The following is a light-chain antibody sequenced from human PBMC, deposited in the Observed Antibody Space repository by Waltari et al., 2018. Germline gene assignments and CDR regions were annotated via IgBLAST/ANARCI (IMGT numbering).Light chain of an antibody. J-gene: IGLJ2*01. V-gene: IGLV2-14*01. Sequence: QSALTQPASVSGSPGQSITISCTGTSSDVGGYNYASWYQPHPGKAPKLMIYEVSNRPSGVSNRFSGYKSGNTASLTISGLQAEDEADYYCSSYTSSSPVVFGGGTKLTVL. CDR1: SSDVGGYNY. CDR2: EVS. CDR3: SSYTSSSPVV.